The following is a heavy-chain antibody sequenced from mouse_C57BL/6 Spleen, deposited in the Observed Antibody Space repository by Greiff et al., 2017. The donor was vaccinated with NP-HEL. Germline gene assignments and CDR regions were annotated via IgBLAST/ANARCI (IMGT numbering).Heavy chain of an antibody. V-gene: IGHV1-26*01. J-gene: IGHJ1*03. CDR1: GYTFTDYY. Sequence: VQLQQSGPELVKPGASVKISCKASGYTFTDYYMNWVKQSHGKSLEWIGDINPNNGGTSYNQKFKGKATLTVDKSSSTAYMELRSLTSEDSAVYYCASYYGNYPWYFDVWGTGTTVTVSS. CDR2: INPNNGGT. D-gene: IGHD2-10*01. CDR3: ASYYGNYPWYFDV.